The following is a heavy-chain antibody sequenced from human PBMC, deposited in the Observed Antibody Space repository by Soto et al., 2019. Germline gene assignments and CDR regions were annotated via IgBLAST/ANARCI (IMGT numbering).Heavy chain of an antibody. Sequence: GGSLRLSCAASGFTFSSYSMNWVRQAPGKGLEWVSYISSSSSTIYYADSVKGRFTISRDNAKNSLYLQMNSLRDEDTAVYYCARPAGRDFTSLVSDGMDVWGQGTTVTVSS. CDR2: ISSSSSTI. CDR1: GFTFSSYS. CDR3: ARPAGRDFTSLVSDGMDV. J-gene: IGHJ6*02. V-gene: IGHV3-48*02. D-gene: IGHD3-3*02.